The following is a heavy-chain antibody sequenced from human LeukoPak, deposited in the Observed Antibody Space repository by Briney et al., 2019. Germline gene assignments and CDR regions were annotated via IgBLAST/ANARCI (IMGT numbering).Heavy chain of an antibody. CDR2: INRSGST. V-gene: IGHV4-34*01. CDR3: ARDGGWFEP. J-gene: IGHJ5*02. Sequence: SETLSLTCAVYGGSFSGYYWSWIRQPPGKGLEWIGEINRSGSTNYNPSLKSRVTISVDTSKNQFSLKLSSVTAADTAVYYCARDGGWFEPWGQGTLVTVSS. CDR1: GGSFSGYY.